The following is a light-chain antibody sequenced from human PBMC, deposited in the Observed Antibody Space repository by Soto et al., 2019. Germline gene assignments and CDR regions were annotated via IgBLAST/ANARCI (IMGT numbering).Light chain of an antibody. Sequence: EIVMTQSPATLSESPGERATLSCRASQGIRNYLAWYQQKPGQAPRLLIYVESTRATGIPARFSGSGSGTDFTLTIRRLEPEDFVLYYCQHFRAFGQGTRLEI. CDR3: QHFRA. J-gene: IGKJ5*01. CDR2: VES. CDR1: QGIRNY. V-gene: IGKV3-15*01.